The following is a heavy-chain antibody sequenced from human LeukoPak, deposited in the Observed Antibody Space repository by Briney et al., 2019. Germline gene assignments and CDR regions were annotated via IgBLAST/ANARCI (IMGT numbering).Heavy chain of an antibody. J-gene: IGHJ4*02. CDR1: GGYINSGNYY. Sequence: PSETLSLTCTVSGGYINSGNYYWNWIRQPAWKGLEWIGRIYISGAINYNPSLKSRVTISVDTSKKQFSLKLTSVTAADTAVYYCASGGVGARPDWGQGTLVIVSS. D-gene: IGHD1-26*01. CDR2: IYISGAI. CDR3: ASGGVGARPD. V-gene: IGHV4-61*02.